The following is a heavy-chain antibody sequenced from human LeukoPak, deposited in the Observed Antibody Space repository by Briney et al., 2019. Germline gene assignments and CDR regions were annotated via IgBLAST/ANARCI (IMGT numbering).Heavy chain of an antibody. D-gene: IGHD1-14*01. J-gene: IGHJ6*02. V-gene: IGHV4-59*01. CDR3: ARGLEPYYYYYGMDV. Sequence: SETLSLTCTVSGGSISSYYWSWIRQPPGKGLEWIGYIYYSGSTNYNPSLKSRVTISVDTSKNQFSLKLSSVTAADTAAYYCARGLEPYYYYYGMDVWGQGTTVTVSS. CDR1: GGSISSYY. CDR2: IYYSGST.